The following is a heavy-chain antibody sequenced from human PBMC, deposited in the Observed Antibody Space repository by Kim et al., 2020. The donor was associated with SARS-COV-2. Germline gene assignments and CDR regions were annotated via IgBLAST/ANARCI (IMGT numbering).Heavy chain of an antibody. V-gene: IGHV4-34*01. CDR3: ARKAWGWGGFRAFDI. Sequence: SETLSLTCAVYGGSFSGYYWSWIRQPPGKGLEWIGEINHSGSTNYNPSLKSRVTISVDTSKNQFSLKLSSVTAADTAVYYCARKAWGWGGFRAFDIWGQG. CDR2: INHSGST. CDR1: GGSFSGYY. D-gene: IGHD7-27*01. J-gene: IGHJ3*02.